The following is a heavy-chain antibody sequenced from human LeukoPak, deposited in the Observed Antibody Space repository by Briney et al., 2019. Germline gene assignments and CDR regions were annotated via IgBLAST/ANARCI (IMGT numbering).Heavy chain of an antibody. V-gene: IGHV4-34*01. CDR3: ARGPKTDIVVVPGATFLDY. Sequence: PSETLSLTYAVYGGSFSGYYWSWIRQPPAKGLEWIGEINHSGSTNYNPSLKSRVTISVDTSKNQFSLKLSSETAADTAVYYCARGPKTDIVVVPGATFLDYWGQGTLVTVSS. CDR2: INHSGST. D-gene: IGHD2-2*01. J-gene: IGHJ4*02. CDR1: GGSFSGYY.